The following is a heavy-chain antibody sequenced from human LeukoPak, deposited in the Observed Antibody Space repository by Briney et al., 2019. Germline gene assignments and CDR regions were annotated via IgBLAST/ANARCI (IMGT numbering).Heavy chain of an antibody. Sequence: GASVKVSCKASGYTFTSYGISWVRQAPGQGLEWMGWISAYNGNTNYSQKLQGRVTMTTDTSTSTAYMELRGLRSDDTAVYYCARVVGSYGSYNWFDPCGQGTLVTVSS. CDR1: GYTFTSYG. J-gene: IGHJ5*02. CDR2: ISAYNGNT. D-gene: IGHD5-18*01. CDR3: ARVVGSYGSYNWFDP. V-gene: IGHV1-18*01.